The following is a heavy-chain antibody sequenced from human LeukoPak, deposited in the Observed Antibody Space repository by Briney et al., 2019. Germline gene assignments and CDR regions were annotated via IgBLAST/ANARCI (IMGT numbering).Heavy chain of an antibody. CDR1: GFTFSSYA. CDR2: ISGSGGNT. V-gene: IGHV3-23*01. J-gene: IGHJ4*02. D-gene: IGHD3-22*01. Sequence: PGGSLRLSCAASGFTFSSYAVSRVRQAPGKGLEWVSAISGSGGNTYYADSVKGRFTISRDNSKNTLYLQMNSLRAEDTAVYYCAKEISMIVVVGYLDYWGQGNLVTVSS. CDR3: AKEISMIVVVGYLDY.